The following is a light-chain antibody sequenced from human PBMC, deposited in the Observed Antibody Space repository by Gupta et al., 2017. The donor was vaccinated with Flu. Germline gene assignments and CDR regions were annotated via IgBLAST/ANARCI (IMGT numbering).Light chain of an antibody. J-gene: IGKJ4*01. CDR2: AAS. V-gene: IGKV1-39*01. CDR1: QSISSY. Sequence: DIQMTQSPSSLSASVGDRVTITCRASQSISSYLNWYQQKPGKAPKLLIYAASSLKSGVPSRFSGSGSGTDFTLTISRLQPEDFATYYCQHSDSTPLTFGRGTKVEIK. CDR3: QHSDSTPLT.